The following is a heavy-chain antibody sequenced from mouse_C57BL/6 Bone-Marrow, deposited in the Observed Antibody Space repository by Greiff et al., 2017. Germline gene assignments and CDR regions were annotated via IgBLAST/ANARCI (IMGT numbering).Heavy chain of an antibody. V-gene: IGHV6-3*01. CDR2: IRLKSDNYAT. Sequence: EVQGVESGGGLVQPGGSMKLSCVASGFTFSNYWMNWVRQSPEKGLEWVAQIRLKSDNYATHYAVSVKGRFTISRDDSKSSVYLQMHNLRAEDTGIYYCTEDHYDCDGGYYYAMDYWGQGTSVTVSA. D-gene: IGHD2-4*01. J-gene: IGHJ4*01. CDR1: GFTFSNYW. CDR3: TEDHYDCDGGYYYAMDY.